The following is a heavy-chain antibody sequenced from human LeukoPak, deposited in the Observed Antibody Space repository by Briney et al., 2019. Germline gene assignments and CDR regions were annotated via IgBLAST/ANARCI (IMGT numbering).Heavy chain of an antibody. D-gene: IGHD1-26*01. CDR3: AKGGAQV. Sequence: PGGSLRLSCAASGFTFSSDAMRWARQAPGRGLEWVSSISRTGGSTYYAASVRGRFIISRDSSTDTLYLQMTSRRIQDTAVDYFAKGGAQVGGQGTLVTLSS. CDR1: GFTFSSDA. CDR2: ISRTGGST. J-gene: IGHJ4*02. V-gene: IGHV3-23*01.